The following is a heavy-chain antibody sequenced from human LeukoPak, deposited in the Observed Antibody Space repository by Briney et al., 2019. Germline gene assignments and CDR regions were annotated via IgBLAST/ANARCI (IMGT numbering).Heavy chain of an antibody. J-gene: IGHJ4*02. CDR1: GFTFTSSA. Sequence: SVKVSCKASGFTFTSSAMQLVRQARGQRLEWIGWIVVGSGNTNYAQKFQERVTITRDMSTSTAYMELSSLRSEDTAVYYCAADFSGSYDNWGQGILVTVSS. V-gene: IGHV1-58*02. D-gene: IGHD1-26*01. CDR2: IVVGSGNT. CDR3: AADFSGSYDN.